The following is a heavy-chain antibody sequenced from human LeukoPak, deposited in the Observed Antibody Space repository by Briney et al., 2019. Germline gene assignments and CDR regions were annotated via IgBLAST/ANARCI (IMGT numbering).Heavy chain of an antibody. D-gene: IGHD3-10*01. V-gene: IGHV3-23*01. CDR3: ARIAWISLWFLDY. CDR1: GFTFNDYA. CDR2: ISGGTGGST. Sequence: PGGSLRLSCAASGFTFNDYAINWVRQAPGKGLERVSVISGGTGGSTYYADSVKGRFTISRDNSKNTLYLQMNSLGAGDTAVYYCARIAWISLWFLDYWGQGTLVTVSS. J-gene: IGHJ4*02.